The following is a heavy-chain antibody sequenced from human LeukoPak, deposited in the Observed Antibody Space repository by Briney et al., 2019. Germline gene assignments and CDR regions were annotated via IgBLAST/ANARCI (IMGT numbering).Heavy chain of an antibody. CDR1: GGSISSGGYS. CDR2: IYHSGST. CDR3: AVGATGY. D-gene: IGHD1-26*01. Sequence: PSETLSLTCAVSGGSISSGGYSWSWIRQPPGKGLEWIGYIYHSGSTYYNPSLKSRVTISVDRSKNQFSLKLSSVTAADTAVYYCAVGATGYWGQETLVTVSS. V-gene: IGHV4-30-2*01. J-gene: IGHJ4*02.